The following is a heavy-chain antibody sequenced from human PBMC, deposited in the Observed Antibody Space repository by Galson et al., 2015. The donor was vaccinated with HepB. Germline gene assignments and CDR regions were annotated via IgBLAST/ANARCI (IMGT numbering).Heavy chain of an antibody. CDR2: ISYDGSNK. CDR3: AKGGYYYDSSGLGDY. J-gene: IGHJ4*02. CDR1: GFTFSSYG. V-gene: IGHV3-30*18. D-gene: IGHD3-22*01. Sequence: SLRLSCAASGFTFSSYGMHWVCQAPGKGPEWVAVISYDGSNKYYADSVKGRFTISRDNSKNTLYLQMNSLRAEDTAVYYCAKGGYYYDSSGLGDYWSQGTLVTVSS.